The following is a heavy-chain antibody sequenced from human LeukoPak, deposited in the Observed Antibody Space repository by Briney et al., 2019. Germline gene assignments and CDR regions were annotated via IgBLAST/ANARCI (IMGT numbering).Heavy chain of an antibody. CDR3: ARMVRGGGFDY. J-gene: IGHJ4*02. V-gene: IGHV4-34*01. CDR2: INHSGST. D-gene: IGHD3-10*01. Sequence: SETLSLTCAVYGGSFSGYYWSWVRQPPGKGLEWIGEINHSGSTNYNPYLKSRVTISVDTSKNQFSLKLSSVTAADTAVYYCARMVRGGGFDYWGQGTLVTVSS. CDR1: GGSFSGYY.